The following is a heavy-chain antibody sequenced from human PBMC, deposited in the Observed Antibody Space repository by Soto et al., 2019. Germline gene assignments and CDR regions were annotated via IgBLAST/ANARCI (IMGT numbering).Heavy chain of an antibody. CDR1: GFTFSTCW. CDR2: INHDASER. J-gene: IGHJ4*02. Sequence: EVQLVVSGGGLVQPGASMRLSCAASGFTFSTCWMIWVRQAPGKGREWVANINHDASERYYVDSVKGRFTISRDNAKNSLYLQMNSLRGEDTAVYYCVKDNRGSYWGQGTLVTVSS. V-gene: IGHV3-7*01. D-gene: IGHD3-10*01. CDR3: VKDNRGSY.